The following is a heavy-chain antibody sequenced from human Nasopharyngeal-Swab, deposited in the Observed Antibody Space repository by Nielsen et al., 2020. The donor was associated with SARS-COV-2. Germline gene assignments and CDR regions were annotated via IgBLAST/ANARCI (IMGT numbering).Heavy chain of an antibody. D-gene: IGHD2-2*01. V-gene: IGHV3-48*03. CDR2: ISSSGSTI. Sequence: GESLKISCAASGFTFSSYEMNWVRQAPGKGLEWVSYISSSGSTIYYADSVKGRFTISRDNAKNSLYLQMNSLRAEDTAVYYCASRYCSSISCRDYYYGMDVWGQGTTVTVSS. CDR1: GFTFSSYE. CDR3: ASRYCSSISCRDYYYGMDV. J-gene: IGHJ6*02.